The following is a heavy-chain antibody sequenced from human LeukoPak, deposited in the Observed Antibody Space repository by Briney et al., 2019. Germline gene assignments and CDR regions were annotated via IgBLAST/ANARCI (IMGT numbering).Heavy chain of an antibody. CDR1: RLTFSTYS. CDR2: ISDSGNTI. Sequence: GGSLRLSCAASRLTFSTYSLNWVRQAPGKGLEWIAYISDSGNTIFYADSVKGRFTISRDNAKNSMYLQMNSLTAEDTAVYYCARGTVTTVFWGLGTRVTVSS. CDR3: ARGTVTTVF. J-gene: IGHJ4*02. V-gene: IGHV3-48*01. D-gene: IGHD4-17*01.